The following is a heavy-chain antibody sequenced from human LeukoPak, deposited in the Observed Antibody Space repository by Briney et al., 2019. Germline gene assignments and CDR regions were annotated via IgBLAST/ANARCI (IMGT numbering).Heavy chain of an antibody. D-gene: IGHD4-11*01. Sequence: PGGSLGLSCAASGFTFDDYGMSGVRQAPGKGLEWVSGINWNGGSTGYADSVKGRFTISRDNAKNSLYLQMNSLRAEDTALYYCARAMLYSNEIYVYFDYWGQGTLVTVSS. CDR3: ARAMLYSNEIYVYFDY. CDR1: GFTFDDYG. J-gene: IGHJ4*02. CDR2: INWNGGST. V-gene: IGHV3-20*04.